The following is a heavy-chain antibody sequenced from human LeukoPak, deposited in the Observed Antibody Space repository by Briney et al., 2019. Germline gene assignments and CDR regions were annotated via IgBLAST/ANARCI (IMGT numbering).Heavy chain of an antibody. D-gene: IGHD4-23*01. CDR3: ARGRYGGNSLPRQGSPNPKYYYYMDV. J-gene: IGHJ6*03. V-gene: IGHV3-33*01. Sequence: GGSLRLSCAASGFTFSSYGMHWVRQAPGKGLEWVAVIWYDGSNKYYADSVKGRFTISRDNSKNTLYLQMNSLRAEDTAVYYCARGRYGGNSLPRQGSPNPKYYYYMDVWGKGTTVTVSS. CDR2: IWYDGSNK. CDR1: GFTFSSYG.